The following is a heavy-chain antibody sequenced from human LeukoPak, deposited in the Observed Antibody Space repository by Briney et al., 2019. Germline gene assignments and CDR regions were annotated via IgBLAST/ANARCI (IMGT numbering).Heavy chain of an antibody. CDR1: GDSINSNY. J-gene: IGHJ5*02. CDR2: IYTRGNT. CDR3: VREVGDWFDP. Sequence: PSETLSLTCTVSGDSINSNYWSWIRQPPGKGLEWIGYIYTRGNTNYSPSLKSRVTISADTSKNQLSLKVSSVTAADTAVYYCVREVGDWFDPWGQGTLVTVSS. V-gene: IGHV4-4*09.